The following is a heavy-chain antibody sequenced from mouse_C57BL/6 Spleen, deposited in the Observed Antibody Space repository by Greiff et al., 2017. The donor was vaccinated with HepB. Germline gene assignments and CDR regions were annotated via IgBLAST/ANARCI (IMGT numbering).Heavy chain of an antibody. CDR1: GFTFSDYG. CDR3: ARRGDGDAMDY. D-gene: IGHD1-1*01. Sequence: EVQLVESGGGLVQPGGSLKLSSAASGFTFSDYGMAWVRQAPRKGPEWVAFISNLAYSIYYADTVTGRFTISRENAKNTLYLEMSSLRSEDTAMYYCARRGDGDAMDYWGQGTSVTVSS. V-gene: IGHV5-15*01. J-gene: IGHJ4*01. CDR2: ISNLAYSI.